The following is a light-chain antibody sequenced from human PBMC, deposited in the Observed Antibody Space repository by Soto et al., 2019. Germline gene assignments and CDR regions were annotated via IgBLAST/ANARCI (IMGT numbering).Light chain of an antibody. CDR1: YSNIGIND. Sequence: QPVLTQPPSASGTPGQRVTVSCSGTYSNIGINDVHWYRQLSGTAPQILIYVTSQRATGVPDRFSGSRSGTSASLVISGLQTEDEADYHCSAWYDSLNGPAFGGGTKVTVL. CDR2: VTS. J-gene: IGLJ3*02. V-gene: IGLV1-44*01. CDR3: SAWYDSLNGPA.